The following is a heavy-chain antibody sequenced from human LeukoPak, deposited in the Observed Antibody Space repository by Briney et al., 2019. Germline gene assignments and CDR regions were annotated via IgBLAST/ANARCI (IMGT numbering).Heavy chain of an antibody. CDR3: ARGGIWNYDPFDY. V-gene: IGHV3-23*01. D-gene: IGHD1-7*01. Sequence: GGSLRLSCAASGFTFSSYAMSWVRQAPGKGLEWVSAISGGGGSTYYADSVKGRFTISADKSINTAYLQWSSLKASDNAIYYCARGGIWNYDPFDYWGQGTLVTVSS. CDR2: ISGGGGST. CDR1: GFTFSSYA. J-gene: IGHJ4*02.